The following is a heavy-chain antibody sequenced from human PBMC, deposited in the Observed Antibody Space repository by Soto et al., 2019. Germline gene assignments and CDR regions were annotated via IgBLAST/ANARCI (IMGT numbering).Heavy chain of an antibody. D-gene: IGHD2-8*01. V-gene: IGHV4-4*02. J-gene: IGHJ4*02. Sequence: QMRLQESGPGLVKPSGTLSLTCVVSGGSISSIMWWTWVRQPPGKGLEWVGEISDSGSTNYNPSLKGRVTISVDKSKNQFSLKLTSVTAADTAVYYCARDPQYGGFDYWGQGTLVTVSS. CDR2: ISDSGST. CDR1: GGSISSIMW. CDR3: ARDPQYGGFDY.